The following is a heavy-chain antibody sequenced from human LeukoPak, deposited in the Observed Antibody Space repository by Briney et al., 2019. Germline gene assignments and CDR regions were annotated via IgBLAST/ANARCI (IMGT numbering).Heavy chain of an antibody. CDR2: IRYDGSNK. CDR3: AKVGRAGTVSSDY. CDR1: GFTSSSYG. Sequence: GGSLRLSCAASGFTSSSYGMHWVRQAPGKGLEWVAFIRYDGSNKYYADSVKGRFTISRDNSKNTLYLQMNSLRAEDTAVYYCAKVGRAGTVSSDYWGQGTLVTVSS. D-gene: IGHD6-19*01. V-gene: IGHV3-30*02. J-gene: IGHJ4*02.